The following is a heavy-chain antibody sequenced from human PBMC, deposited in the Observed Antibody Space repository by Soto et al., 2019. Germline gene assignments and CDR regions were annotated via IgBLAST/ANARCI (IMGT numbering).Heavy chain of an antibody. J-gene: IGHJ4*02. CDR3: ATHADYRDDY. Sequence: ASVKVSCKASGYTFTSYGISWVRQAPGQGLEWMGWISAYNGNTNYAQKFQGRVTMTTDTSTSTAYMELSSLRSEDTAVYYCATHADYRDDYWGQGTLVTVSS. V-gene: IGHV1-18*01. CDR2: ISAYNGNT. CDR1: GYTFTSYG. D-gene: IGHD3-10*01.